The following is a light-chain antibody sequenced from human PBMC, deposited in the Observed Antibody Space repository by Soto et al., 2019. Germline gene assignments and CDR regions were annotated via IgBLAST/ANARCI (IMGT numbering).Light chain of an antibody. CDR1: SSKIGTNY. V-gene: IGLV1-47*01. CDR3: AAWDDSLRGRTGV. J-gene: IGLJ3*02. CDR2: RDN. Sequence: QSVLTQPPSASGTPGQRVTISCSGSSSKIGTNYVYWYQQLPGTAPKLLIYRDNQRPSGVPDRFSGSRSGTPASLAISGLRSEDEANYRGAAWDDSLRGRTGVFGGGSKVNVL.